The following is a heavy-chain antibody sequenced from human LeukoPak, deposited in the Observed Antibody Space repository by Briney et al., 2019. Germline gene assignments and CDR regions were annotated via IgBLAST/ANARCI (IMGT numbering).Heavy chain of an antibody. J-gene: IGHJ3*02. V-gene: IGHV3-49*04. CDR2: IRSMAYGGTT. D-gene: IGHD2-21*02. Sequence: GALRLSCTTSGFPFGDYAMSWVRQAPGKGLEWVGFIRSMAYGGTTDYAASVKGRFTISRDDSKSIAYLQMNSLKTEDTAVYYCTRYCGGDCYDAFDIWGQGTMVTVSS. CDR3: TRYCGGDCYDAFDI. CDR1: GFPFGDYA.